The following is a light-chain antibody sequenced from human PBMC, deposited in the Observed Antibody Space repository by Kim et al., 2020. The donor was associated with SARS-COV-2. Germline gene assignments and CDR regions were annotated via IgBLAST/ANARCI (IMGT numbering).Light chain of an antibody. CDR1: SSDVGGYNY. V-gene: IGLV2-8*01. CDR3: SSYAGSNNFEV. J-gene: IGLJ3*02. Sequence: QSVTTACTGTSSDVGGYNYVSWYQQHPGKAPKLMIYEVSKRPSGVPDRFSGSKSGNTASLTVSGLQAEDEADYYCSSYAGSNNFEVFGGGTQLTVL. CDR2: EVS.